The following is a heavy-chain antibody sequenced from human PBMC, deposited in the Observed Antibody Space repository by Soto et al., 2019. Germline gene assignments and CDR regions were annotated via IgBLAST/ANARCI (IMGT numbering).Heavy chain of an antibody. CDR1: GVSISSGNW. CDR2: IFHDGTA. V-gene: IGHV4-4*02. CDR3: ARLVYDTRLNYMYFDF. J-gene: IGHJ4*02. D-gene: IGHD2-8*01. Sequence: SETLSLTCAVSGVSISSGNWWTWVRQTPQRGLEYIGEIFHDGTANYYPSFERRVAISVDTSKNQFSLKLTSVTAADTAIYFYARLVYDTRLNYMYFDFWGQGALVTVSS.